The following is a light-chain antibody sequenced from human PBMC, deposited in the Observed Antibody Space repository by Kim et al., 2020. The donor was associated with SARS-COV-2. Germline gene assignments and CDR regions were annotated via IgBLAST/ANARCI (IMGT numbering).Light chain of an antibody. CDR3: HSRDRAGDQI. J-gene: IGLJ2*01. Sequence: VDLGQTIRITCRGDSLRNSFPNWYLQRPGQAPLLIIYGGEKRALGMSDRFSGSRSGDTASLTITGAQAGDEGDYFCHSRDRAGDQIFGSGTQLTVL. V-gene: IGLV3-19*01. CDR1: SLRNSF. CDR2: GGE.